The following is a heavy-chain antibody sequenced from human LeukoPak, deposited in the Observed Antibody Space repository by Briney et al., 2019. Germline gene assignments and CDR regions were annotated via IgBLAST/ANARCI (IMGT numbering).Heavy chain of an antibody. V-gene: IGHV4-39*07. CDR3: ARYGIAGAYYFDY. CDR2: IYYSGST. D-gene: IGHD6-19*01. J-gene: IGHJ4*02. Sequence: SETLSLTCTVSGGSISSRSYYWGWIRQPPEKGLEWIGSIYYSGSTYYNPSLKSRVTMSVDTSKNQFSLKLSSVTAADTAVYYCARYGIAGAYYFDYWGQGTLVTVSS. CDR1: GGSISSRSYY.